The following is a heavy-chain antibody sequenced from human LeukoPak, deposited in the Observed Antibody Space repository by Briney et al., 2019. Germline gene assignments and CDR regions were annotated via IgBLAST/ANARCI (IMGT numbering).Heavy chain of an antibody. V-gene: IGHV3-21*01. CDR2: ISSSSSYI. J-gene: IGHJ4*02. Sequence: GGSLRLSCAASGFTFSSYSMNWVRQAPGKGLEWVSSISSSSSYIYYAGSVKGRYTISRDNAKNSLYLQMNSLRAEDTAVYYCARDGISGYDSSGYYEPFDYWGQGTLVTVSS. D-gene: IGHD3-22*01. CDR3: ARDGISGYDSSGYYEPFDY. CDR1: GFTFSSYS.